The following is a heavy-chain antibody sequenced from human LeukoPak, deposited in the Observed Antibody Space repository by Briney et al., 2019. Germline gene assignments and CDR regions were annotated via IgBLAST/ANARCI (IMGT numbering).Heavy chain of an antibody. CDR1: GGSISSYY. J-gene: IGHJ6*02. CDR2: IYYSGST. CDR3: ARGDYSYYYYGMDV. V-gene: IGHV4-59*01. D-gene: IGHD2-15*01. Sequence: SETLSLTCTVSGGSISSYYWSWIRQPPGEGLGWIGYIYYSGSTNYNPSLKSRVTISVDTSKNQFSLKLSSVTAADTAVYYCARGDYSYYYYGMDVWGQGTTVTVSS.